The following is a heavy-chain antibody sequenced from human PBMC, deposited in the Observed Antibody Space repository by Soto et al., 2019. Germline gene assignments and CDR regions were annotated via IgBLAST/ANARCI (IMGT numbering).Heavy chain of an antibody. D-gene: IGHD3-3*01. CDR3: ARDWNP. CDR1: GVTFSSYS. Sequence: PGGSLRLSCAASGVTFSSYSMNWVRQAPGKGLEWVSYISSSSSTIYYADSVKGRFTISRDNAKNSLYLQMNSLRAEDTAVYYCARDWNPWGQGTLVTVSS. J-gene: IGHJ5*02. V-gene: IGHV3-48*01. CDR2: ISSSSSTI.